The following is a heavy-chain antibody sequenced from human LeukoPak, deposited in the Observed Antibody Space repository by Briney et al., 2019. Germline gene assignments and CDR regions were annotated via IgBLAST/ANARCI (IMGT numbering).Heavy chain of an antibody. V-gene: IGHV4-59*10. D-gene: IGHD3-22*01. CDR1: GGSFSGYY. J-gene: IGHJ4*02. CDR3: ARGSDYRLDY. CDR2: IYTSGST. Sequence: SETLSLTCAVYGGSFSGYYWSWIRQPAGKGLEWIGRIYTSGSTNYNPSLKSRVTMSIDTSKNQFSLKLSSVTAADTAMYYCARGSDYRLDYWGQGTLVTVSS.